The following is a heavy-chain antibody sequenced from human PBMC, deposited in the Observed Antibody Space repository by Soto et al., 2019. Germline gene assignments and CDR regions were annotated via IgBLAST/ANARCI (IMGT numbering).Heavy chain of an antibody. J-gene: IGHJ4*02. CDR3: ARVGVGAYQFDD. CDR1: GFTFSSYW. V-gene: IGHV3-74*01. Sequence: EVQLVESGGGLVQPGGSLRLSCAGSGFTFSSYWMHWVRLAPGKGLVWVSRINMGGTTTSYADSVKGRFTISRDNAKSTLFLQMSSLRAEDTAVYYCARVGVGAYQFDDWRQGTLVTVSS. CDR2: INMGGTTT. D-gene: IGHD1-26*01.